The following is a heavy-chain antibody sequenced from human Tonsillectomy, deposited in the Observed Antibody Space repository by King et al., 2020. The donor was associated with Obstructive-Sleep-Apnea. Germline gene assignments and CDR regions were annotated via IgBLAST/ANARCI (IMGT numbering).Heavy chain of an antibody. V-gene: IGHV3-21*01. J-gene: IGHJ4*02. CDR2: ISSSGTYI. Sequence: VQLVESGGGLVKPGGSLRLSCAASGFTFSRYTMNWVRQAPGKGLEWVSSISSSGTYIHYADSVKGRFTISRDNAENSLYLQMKSLRAEDTAVYYCARVYSDILTGYGGYADYWGQGTLVTVSS. D-gene: IGHD3-9*01. CDR1: GFTFSRYT. CDR3: ARVYSDILTGYGGYADY.